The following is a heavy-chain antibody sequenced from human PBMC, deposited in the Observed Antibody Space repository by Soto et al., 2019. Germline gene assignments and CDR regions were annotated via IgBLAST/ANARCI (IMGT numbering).Heavy chain of an antibody. V-gene: IGHV3-30-3*01. CDR1: GFTFRSYA. J-gene: IGHJ6*02. Sequence: GGSRRLSCAASGFTFRSYAMHWVRQAPGKGLEWVAVISYDGSNKYYADSVKGRFTISRDNSKNTLYLQMNSLRAEDTAVYYCASLRFLEWLSLGYYYGMDVWGQGTTVTVSS. CDR2: ISYDGSNK. D-gene: IGHD3-3*01. CDR3: ASLRFLEWLSLGYYYGMDV.